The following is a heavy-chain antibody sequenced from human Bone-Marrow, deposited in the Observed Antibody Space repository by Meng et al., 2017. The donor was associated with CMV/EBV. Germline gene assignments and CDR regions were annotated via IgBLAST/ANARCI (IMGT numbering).Heavy chain of an antibody. J-gene: IGHJ4*02. D-gene: IGHD3-10*01. CDR1: AGSINSYS. CDR3: ASGMLRGIIGY. Sequence: SETLSLTCTVSAGSINSYSWNWIRQPPGKALEWIGYIYDSGSTNYNPSLKSRVTISVYTSKNQLSLKLSSVTAADTAVYCCASGMLRGIIGYWGRGTLVTVSS. V-gene: IGHV4-59*01. CDR2: IYDSGST.